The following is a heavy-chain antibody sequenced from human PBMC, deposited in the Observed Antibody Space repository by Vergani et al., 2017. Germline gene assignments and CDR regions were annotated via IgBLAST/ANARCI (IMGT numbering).Heavy chain of an antibody. V-gene: IGHV3-49*04. CDR2: IRNKAYGGTT. D-gene: IGHD5-18*01. CDR3: SRGRGYSFGYSDY. Sequence: EVQLVESGGGLVPPGRSLRLSCAASGFSFGDYAMTWVRQAPGKGLEWVAFIRNKAYGGTTEYAASVKGRFTISRDDSKRLAYLQLSGLNTEDTAVYFCSRGRGYSFGYSDYWGQGTLVTVSS. CDR1: GFSFGDYA. J-gene: IGHJ4*02.